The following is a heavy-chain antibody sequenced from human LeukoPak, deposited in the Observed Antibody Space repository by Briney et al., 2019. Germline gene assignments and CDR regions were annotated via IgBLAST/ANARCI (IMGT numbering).Heavy chain of an antibody. Sequence: KSSETLSLTCTVSGGSISSYYWSWIRQPPGKGLEWIGYIYYSGSTNYNPSLKSRVTISVDTSKNQFSLKLSSVTAADTAVYYCARHSSGYRFANAFDIWGQGTMVTVSS. CDR3: ARHSSGYRFANAFDI. CDR2: IYYSGST. J-gene: IGHJ3*02. CDR1: GGSISSYY. D-gene: IGHD3-22*01. V-gene: IGHV4-59*01.